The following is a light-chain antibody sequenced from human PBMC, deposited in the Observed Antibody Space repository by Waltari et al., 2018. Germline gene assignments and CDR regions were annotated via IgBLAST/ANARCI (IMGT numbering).Light chain of an antibody. CDR1: QSVTSIS. Sequence: EIVLTQSPGPLSLSPGERATLSCRASQSVTSISLSWYQQKLGQAPRLLIYGTSSRATGTPDRFSGSGSGTDFTLTISRLEPEDVAVYICQQYDGEVVTFGGGTKVEI. CDR3: QQYDGEVVT. J-gene: IGKJ4*01. V-gene: IGKV3-20*01. CDR2: GTS.